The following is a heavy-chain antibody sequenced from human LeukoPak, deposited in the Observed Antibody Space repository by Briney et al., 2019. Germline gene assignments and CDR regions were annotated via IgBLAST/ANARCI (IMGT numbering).Heavy chain of an antibody. Sequence: SETLSLTCTVSGGSIRSGDYYWSWIRQPPGKGLEWIGYTASPYHNPSLKSRVTISIDTSKNQISLKLDSVTASDTAVYYCARGTNHDASGSYYFDSWGQGILVTVTS. CDR3: ARGTNHDASGSYYFDS. V-gene: IGHV4-30-4*01. D-gene: IGHD3-10*01. J-gene: IGHJ4*02. CDR1: GGSIRSGDYY. CDR2: YTASP.